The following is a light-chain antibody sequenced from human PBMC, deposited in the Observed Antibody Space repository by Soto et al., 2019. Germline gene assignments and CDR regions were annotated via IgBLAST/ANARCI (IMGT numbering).Light chain of an antibody. Sequence: QSALTQPASVSGSPGQSITISCTGTSSDVGSYDLVSWFQQHPGKAPKLMIYEGSKRPSGVSNRFSGSKSGNTASLTISGLQAEDEADYHCCSYAGSSLYVFGTGTKVTVL. V-gene: IGLV2-23*01. CDR1: SSDVGSYDL. J-gene: IGLJ1*01. CDR2: EGS. CDR3: CSYAGSSLYV.